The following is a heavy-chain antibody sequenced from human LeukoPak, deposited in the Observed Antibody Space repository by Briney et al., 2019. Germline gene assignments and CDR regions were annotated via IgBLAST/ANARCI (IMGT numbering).Heavy chain of an antibody. V-gene: IGHV1-24*01. CDR1: GYTLTELS. D-gene: IGHD3-16*01. CDR3: ARGARAKRGSAWFDP. J-gene: IGHJ5*02. CDR2: FDPEDGET. Sequence: GASVKVSCKVSGYTLTELSMHWVRQAPGKGLEWMGGFDPEDGETIYAQKFQGRVTMTEDTSTDTAYMELSSLRSEDTAVYYCARGARAKRGSAWFDPWGQGTLVTVSS.